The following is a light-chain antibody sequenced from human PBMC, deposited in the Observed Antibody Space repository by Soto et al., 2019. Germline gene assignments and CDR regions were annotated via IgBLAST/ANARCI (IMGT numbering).Light chain of an antibody. CDR3: QHYGGMWT. J-gene: IGKJ1*01. V-gene: IGKV1-39*01. CDR2: AAS. CDR1: QTISIY. Sequence: DIQMTQSPSSLSASVGDRVTISFRASQTISIYLNWYQQKPGKAPKLLIYAASSLQSGVPSRFSGSGSGTDFILTISSLQPDDSATYYCQHYGGMWTFGQGTKVDIK.